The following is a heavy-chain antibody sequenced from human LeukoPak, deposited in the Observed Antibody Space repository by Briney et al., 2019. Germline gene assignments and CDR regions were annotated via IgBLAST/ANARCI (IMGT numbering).Heavy chain of an antibody. CDR1: GGSISNYY. CDR3: ARGAMATTPFFDY. D-gene: IGHD5-24*01. Sequence: TSETLSLTCPVSGGSISNYYYWTWIRQPPGKGLERIGYVYYTGSTNFNPSLKSRVTMSLDTSRNQFSLKLTSLTAADTAVYYCARGAMATTPFFDYWGQGTLVTVSS. CDR2: VYYTGST. V-gene: IGHV4-59*01. J-gene: IGHJ4*02.